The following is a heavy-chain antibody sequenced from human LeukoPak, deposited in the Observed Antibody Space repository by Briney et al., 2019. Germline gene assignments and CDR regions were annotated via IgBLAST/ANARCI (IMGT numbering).Heavy chain of an antibody. CDR3: ARESETSGWYDY. Sequence: GGSLRLSCAAPGFIFDNYAIHWVRQAPGKGLEWVSLISGDGGSTFYADSVRGRFTISRDNTRKSLSLQMSSLRSGDTALYYCARESETSGWYDYWGQGTLVTVSS. CDR1: GFIFDNYA. J-gene: IGHJ4*02. CDR2: ISGDGGST. D-gene: IGHD6-19*01. V-gene: IGHV3-43*02.